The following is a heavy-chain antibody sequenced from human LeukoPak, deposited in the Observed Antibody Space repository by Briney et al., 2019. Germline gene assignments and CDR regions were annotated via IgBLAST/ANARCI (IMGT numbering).Heavy chain of an antibody. Sequence: SVKVSCKASGGTFSSYAISWVRQAPGQGLEWMGGIIPIFGTANYAQKFQGRVTITADESTSTAYMELSSLRSEATDVYYCARGWHNYYGSGSYGYYYFDYWGQGTLVTVSS. D-gene: IGHD3-10*01. CDR2: IIPIFGTA. CDR1: GGTFSSYA. CDR3: ARGWHNYYGSGSYGYYYFDY. V-gene: IGHV1-69*01. J-gene: IGHJ4*02.